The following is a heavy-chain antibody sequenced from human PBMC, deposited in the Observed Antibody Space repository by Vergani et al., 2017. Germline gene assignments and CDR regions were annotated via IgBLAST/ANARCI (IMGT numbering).Heavy chain of an antibody. CDR2: IDWKSGSV. CDR3: TRGWYYDSIAYWAY. J-gene: IGHJ4*02. D-gene: IGHD3-22*01. CDR1: GFTFNGYA. Sequence: EVQLLQSGGGVIQPGGSVRLSCEASGFTFNGYAMHWVRQVPGKGLEWISGIDWKSGSVGYADSVKGRFTITRDNAKKSLYLQMNSLRGDDTALYYCTRGWYYDSIAYWAYWGQGTLVTVSS. V-gene: IGHV3-9*01.